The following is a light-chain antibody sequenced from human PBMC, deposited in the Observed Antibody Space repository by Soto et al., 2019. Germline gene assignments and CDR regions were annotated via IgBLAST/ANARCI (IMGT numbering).Light chain of an antibody. Sequence: EIVLTQSPGTLSLSPGERATLSCRASQSVSSYLAWYQQKPGQAPRLLIYDASSRATGVPDRFSGSGSGTDFTLTIVRLEPEDFAVYYCQQYGTSPRTFGQGTKVDIK. J-gene: IGKJ1*01. V-gene: IGKV3-20*01. CDR2: DAS. CDR3: QQYGTSPRT. CDR1: QSVSSY.